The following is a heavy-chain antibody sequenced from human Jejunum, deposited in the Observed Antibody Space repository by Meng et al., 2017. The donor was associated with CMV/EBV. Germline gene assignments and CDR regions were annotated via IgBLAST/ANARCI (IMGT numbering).Heavy chain of an antibody. V-gene: IGHV3-23*01. CDR3: AKNYDFPD. CDR1: GFTFRNYG. CDR2: ISGSGDST. J-gene: IGHJ4*02. Sequence: EVQLLGSGGGLLQPGGSLRLSCAASGFTFRNYGMSWVRQAPGKGLEWVSSISGSGDSTNYADSVKSRFTISRDNSKNTLDLQMNSLRADDTAVYYCAKNYDFPDWGQGTLVTVSS. D-gene: IGHD3-3*01.